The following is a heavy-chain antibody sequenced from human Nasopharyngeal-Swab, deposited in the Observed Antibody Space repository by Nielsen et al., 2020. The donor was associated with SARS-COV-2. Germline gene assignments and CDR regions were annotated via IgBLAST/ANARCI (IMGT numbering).Heavy chain of an antibody. CDR1: GGTFSSYA. J-gene: IGHJ6*03. Sequence: SVKVSCKATGGTFSSYAISWVRQAPGQGLEWMGGIIPIFGTANYAQKFQGRVTITADKSTSTAYMELSSLRSEDTAVYYCARSRDAGYSYGLGYYYYMDVWGKGTTVTVSS. CDR2: IIPIFGTA. V-gene: IGHV1-69*06. D-gene: IGHD5-18*01. CDR3: ARSRDAGYSYGLGYYYYMDV.